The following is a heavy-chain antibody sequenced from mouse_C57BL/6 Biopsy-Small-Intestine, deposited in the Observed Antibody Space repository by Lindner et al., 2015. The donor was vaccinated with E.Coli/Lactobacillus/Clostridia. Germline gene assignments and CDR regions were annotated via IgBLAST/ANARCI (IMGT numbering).Heavy chain of an antibody. CDR1: GYTFTDYY. CDR3: VRRDSSGFPFDY. CDR2: IYPGSGNT. V-gene: IGHV1-84*01. J-gene: IGHJ2*01. Sequence: VQLQESGPELVKPGASVKISCKASGYTFTDYYINWVKQRPGQGLEWIGWIYPGSGNTKYNEKFKGKATLTVDKSSNTAYMQLNSLTSEDSAVYYCVRRDSSGFPFDYWGQGTTLTVSS. D-gene: IGHD3-2*01.